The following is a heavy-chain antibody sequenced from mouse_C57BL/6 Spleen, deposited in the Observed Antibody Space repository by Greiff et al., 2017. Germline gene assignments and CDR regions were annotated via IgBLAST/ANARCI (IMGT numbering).Heavy chain of an antibody. J-gene: IGHJ2*01. Sequence: EVKLQQSGAELVRPGASVKLSCTASGFNIKDDYMHWVKQRPEQGLEWIGWIDPENGDTEYASKFQGKATITADTSSNTAYLQLSSLTSEDTAVYYCTTGGTTVVADYWGQGTTLTVSS. V-gene: IGHV14-4*01. D-gene: IGHD1-1*01. CDR3: TTGGTTVVADY. CDR1: GFNIKDDY. CDR2: IDPENGDT.